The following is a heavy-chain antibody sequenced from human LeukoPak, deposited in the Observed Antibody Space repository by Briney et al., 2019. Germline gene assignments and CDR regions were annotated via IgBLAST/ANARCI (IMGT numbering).Heavy chain of an antibody. Sequence: GGSLRLSCAASGFTFSSYEMNWVRQAPGKGLEWVSYISSSGSTIYYADSVKGRFTISRDNSKNTLYLQMNSLRAEDTAVYYCAKGTAGKGYWGQGTLVTVSS. CDR3: AKGTAGKGY. J-gene: IGHJ4*02. V-gene: IGHV3-48*03. CDR2: ISSSGSTI. CDR1: GFTFSSYE. D-gene: IGHD6-13*01.